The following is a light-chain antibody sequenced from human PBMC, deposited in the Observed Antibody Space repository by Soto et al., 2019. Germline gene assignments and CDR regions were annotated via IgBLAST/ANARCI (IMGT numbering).Light chain of an antibody. CDR1: QSVSSSY. Sequence: EIVLTQSPGTLSLSPGERATLSCRASQSVSSSYFSWYQQKHGQAPSLIIYGASSSATGIPDSFSGSGSATYFTLTISRLEPEVVAVYYCQQYDSSPPWTFGQGTKVEIK. V-gene: IGKV3-20*01. CDR2: GAS. J-gene: IGKJ1*01. CDR3: QQYDSSPPWT.